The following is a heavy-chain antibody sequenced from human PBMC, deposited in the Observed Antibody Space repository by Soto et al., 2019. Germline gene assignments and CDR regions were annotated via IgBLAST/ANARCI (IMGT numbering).Heavy chain of an antibody. CDR1: GFTFSSYG. CDR2: IWYDGSNK. D-gene: IGHD6-13*01. CDR3: ARETFGYSSSCLDY. Sequence: PGGSLRLSCAASGFTFSSYGMHWVRQAPGKGLEWVAVIWYDGSNKYYADSVKGRFTISRDNSKNTLYLQTNSLRAEDTAVYYCARETFGYSSSCLDYWGQGTLVTVS. J-gene: IGHJ4*02. V-gene: IGHV3-33*01.